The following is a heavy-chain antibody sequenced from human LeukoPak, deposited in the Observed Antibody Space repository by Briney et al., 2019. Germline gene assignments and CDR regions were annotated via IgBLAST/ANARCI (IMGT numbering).Heavy chain of an antibody. V-gene: IGHV4-34*01. D-gene: IGHD1-26*01. CDR2: IDHSGST. J-gene: IGHJ5*02. CDR3: ARNRATTRGSRFDP. CDR1: GGSFSGYY. Sequence: SETLSLTCAVYGGSFSGYYWSWIRQPPGKGLEWIGEIDHSGSTNYNPSLKRRVTISVDTSKNQFSLKLSSVTAADTAVYYCARNRATTRGSRFDPWGQGTLVTVSS.